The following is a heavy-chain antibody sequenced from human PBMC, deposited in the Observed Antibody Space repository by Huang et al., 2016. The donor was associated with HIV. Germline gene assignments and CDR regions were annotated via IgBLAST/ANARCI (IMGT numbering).Heavy chain of an antibody. CDR2: IIPICDTV. CDR1: GGTLGSYD. D-gene: IGHD6-13*01. Sequence: QVQLVQSGAEVKKPGSSVKVSCKASGGTLGSYDISWVRQAPGQGLEWMGGIIPICDTVNYAQKFQGRVRITADASTSTAYMELTSLRSEDTAVYYCARDLTGTRAAAAGIRGDAFDVWGQGTLVTVSS. V-gene: IGHV1-69*13. CDR3: ARDLTGTRAAAAGIRGDAFDV. J-gene: IGHJ3*01.